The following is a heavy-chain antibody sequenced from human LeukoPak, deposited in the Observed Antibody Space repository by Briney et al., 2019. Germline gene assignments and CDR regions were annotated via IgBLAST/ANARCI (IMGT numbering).Heavy chain of an antibody. V-gene: IGHV4-39*01. CDR2: IYYSGTT. CDR3: ARSYTSGWAYLGY. J-gene: IGHJ4*02. CDR1: GFTFSSYA. D-gene: IGHD6-19*01. Sequence: GSLRLSCAASGFTFSSYAMSWVRHPPGKGLEWIGSIYYSGTTYYNPSLESRVTISVDTSKNQFSLKLSSVTAADTAVYYCARSYTSGWAYLGYWGQGTLVTVSS.